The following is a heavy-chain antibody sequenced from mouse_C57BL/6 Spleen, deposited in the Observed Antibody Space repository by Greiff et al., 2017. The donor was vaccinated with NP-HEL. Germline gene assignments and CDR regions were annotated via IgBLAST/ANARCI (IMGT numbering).Heavy chain of an antibody. CDR1: GYTFTSYW. Sequence: VQLQQPGAELVKPGASVKLSCKASGYTFTSYWMHWVKQRPGQGLEWIGMIHPNSGSTNYNEKFKSKATLTVDKSSSTAYMQLSSLTYEDSAVYYCARSGSLWFAYWGQGTLVTVSA. CDR3: ARSGSLWFAY. V-gene: IGHV1-64*01. CDR2: IHPNSGST. J-gene: IGHJ3*01. D-gene: IGHD1-1*01.